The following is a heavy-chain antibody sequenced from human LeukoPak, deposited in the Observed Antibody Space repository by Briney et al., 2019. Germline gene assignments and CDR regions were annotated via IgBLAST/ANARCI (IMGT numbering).Heavy chain of an antibody. CDR1: GFTFSSYW. V-gene: IGHV3-7*01. CDR3: ASKPSAGDSSGYYLNY. J-gene: IGHJ4*02. D-gene: IGHD3-22*01. Sequence: PGGSLRLSCAASGFTFSSYWMSWVRQAPGKGLEWVADIKQDGSEKYYVDSVKGRFTISRDNAKNSLYLQMNSLRAEDTAVYYCASKPSAGDSSGYYLNYWGQGTLVTVSS. CDR2: IKQDGSEK.